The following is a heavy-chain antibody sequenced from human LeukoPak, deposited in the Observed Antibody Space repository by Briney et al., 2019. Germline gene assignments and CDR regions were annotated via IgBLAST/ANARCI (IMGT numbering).Heavy chain of an antibody. J-gene: IGHJ4*02. Sequence: ASVKVSCKASGYSFTSNYIHWVRQAPGQGLEWMGMIYPRDGSTSYAQKFQGRVTVTRGTSTSTVHMELSGLRSEDTAVYYCARDQEAFDCWGQGTLVTVSS. V-gene: IGHV1-46*01. CDR2: IYPRDGST. CDR3: ARDQEAFDC. CDR1: GYSFTSNY.